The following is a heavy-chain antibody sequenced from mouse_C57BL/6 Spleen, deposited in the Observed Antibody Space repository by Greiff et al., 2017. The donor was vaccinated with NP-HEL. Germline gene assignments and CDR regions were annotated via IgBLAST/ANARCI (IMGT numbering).Heavy chain of an antibody. D-gene: IGHD2-4*01. J-gene: IGHJ2*01. CDR3: ARHDYRGYFDY. CDR2: IYPRSGNT. Sequence: QVQLQQSGAELARPGASVKLSCKASGYTFTSYGISWVKQRTGQGLEWIGEIYPRSGNTYYNEKFQGKATLTADQTSSTAYMELRSLTSEDSAVYFCARHDYRGYFDYWGQGTTLTVAS. CDR1: GYTFTSYG. V-gene: IGHV1-81*01.